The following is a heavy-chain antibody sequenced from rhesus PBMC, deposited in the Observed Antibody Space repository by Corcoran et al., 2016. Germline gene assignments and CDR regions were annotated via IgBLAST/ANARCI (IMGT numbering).Heavy chain of an antibody. D-gene: IGHD6-25*01. CDR2: INGENGLT. V-gene: IGHV4-80*01. Sequence: QVQLQESGPGLVTPSEPLSLNCAVSGASFRNYWLRWIRQSRGKGLEGIGEINGENGLTNCNPSRKSRDTISKDASKSQMSLRRSSVTPADTAVYYCGRLGQLANDYWGQGVLVTVSS. CDR1: GASFRNYW. CDR3: GRLGQLANDY. J-gene: IGHJ4*01.